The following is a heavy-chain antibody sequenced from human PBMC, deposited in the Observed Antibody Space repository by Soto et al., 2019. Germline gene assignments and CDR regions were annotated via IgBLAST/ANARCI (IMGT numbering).Heavy chain of an antibody. Sequence: SETLSLTCAVSGYSTNSDYYWGWIRQPPGKGLEWIGSVDHSGRTYYSPSLRSRLTIFIDTSKNQFSLRLTSVTAADTAVYFCAKKGYYPSGKINLFDSWGPGTLVTVSS. CDR1: GYSTNSDYY. CDR2: VDHSGRT. V-gene: IGHV4-38-2*01. J-gene: IGHJ4*02. D-gene: IGHD3-10*01. CDR3: AKKGYYPSGKINLFDS.